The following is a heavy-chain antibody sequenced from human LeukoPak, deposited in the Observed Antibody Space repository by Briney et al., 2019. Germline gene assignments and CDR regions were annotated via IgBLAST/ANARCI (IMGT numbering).Heavy chain of an antibody. CDR3: ARITGTRDY. J-gene: IGHJ4*02. CDR2: ISGYNGNT. CDR1: GYTFTNYG. V-gene: IGHV1-18*01. D-gene: IGHD1/OR15-1a*01. Sequence: ASLKVSCKASGYTFTNYGISWVRQAPGQGPEWMGWISGYNGNTKYAQKLQGRVTMTTDTSTSTAYMELRSLRSDDTAVYYCARITGTRDYWGQGTLVTVSS.